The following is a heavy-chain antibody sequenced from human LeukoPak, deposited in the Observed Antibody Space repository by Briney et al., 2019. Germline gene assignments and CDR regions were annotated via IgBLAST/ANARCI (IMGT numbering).Heavy chain of an antibody. CDR2: IYHSGST. V-gene: IGHV4-4*02. CDR1: GGSISSSNW. Sequence: PSETLSLTCAVSGGSISSSNWWSWVRQPPGKGLEWIGEIYHSGSTNYNPSLKSRVTISVDKSKNQFSLRLSSVTAADTAVYYCARDDRDGQGFDYWGQGTLVTVSS. J-gene: IGHJ4*02. D-gene: IGHD3-22*01. CDR3: ARDDRDGQGFDY.